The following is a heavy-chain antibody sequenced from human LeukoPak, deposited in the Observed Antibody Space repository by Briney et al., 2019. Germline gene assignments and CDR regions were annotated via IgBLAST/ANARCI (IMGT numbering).Heavy chain of an antibody. CDR3: ESGVIRDYMYV. V-gene: IGHV1-69*05. CDR1: GGTFSSYA. CDR2: IIPIFGTA. J-gene: IGHJ6*03. Sequence: SVTVSCKASGGTFSSYAMSWVRQAPGQGLEWMGGIIPIFGTANYAQKFPGRVTITTDESTSTGYMELSSLRSEDTAVYYCESGVIRDYMYVWGKGTPVTAS. D-gene: IGHD3-10*01.